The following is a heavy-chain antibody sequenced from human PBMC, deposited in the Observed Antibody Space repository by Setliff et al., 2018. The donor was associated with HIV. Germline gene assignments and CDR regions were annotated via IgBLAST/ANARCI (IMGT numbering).Heavy chain of an antibody. V-gene: IGHV5-51*01. J-gene: IGHJ6*03. Sequence: GESLKISCKGSGYGFTSYWIGWVRQMPGKGLEWMGIIYPGDSDTRYSPSFQGQVTISADKSISTAYLQWSSLKASDTAMYYRARHSGSSGWYFSDGYYYYMDVWGKGTTVTVSS. D-gene: IGHD6-19*01. CDR1: GYGFTSYW. CDR2: IYPGDSDT. CDR3: ARHSGSSGWYFSDGYYYYMDV.